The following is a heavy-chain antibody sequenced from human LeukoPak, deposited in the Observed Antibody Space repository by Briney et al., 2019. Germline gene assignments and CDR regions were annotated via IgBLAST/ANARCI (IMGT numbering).Heavy chain of an antibody. V-gene: IGHV4-34*01. CDR2: INHSGST. CDR3: ARGRKKNSSSWYSVVRYYGKDV. D-gene: IGHD6-13*01. J-gene: IGHJ6*02. Sequence: PSETLSLTCAVYGGSFSGYYWSWIRQPPGKGLEWIGEINHSGSTNYNPSLKSRVTISVDTSKNQFSLKLSSVTAADTAVYYCARGRKKNSSSWYSVVRYYGKDVWGQGTTVTVSS. CDR1: GGSFSGYY.